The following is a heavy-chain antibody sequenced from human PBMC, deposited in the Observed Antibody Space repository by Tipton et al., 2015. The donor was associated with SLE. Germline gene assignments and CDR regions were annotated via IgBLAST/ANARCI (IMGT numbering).Heavy chain of an antibody. CDR1: GASVSSFC. D-gene: IGHD3-10*01. CDR2: VCNSVST. V-gene: IGHV4-59*08. Sequence: TLSLTCTVSGASVSSFCWNWIRQSPGKGLEWIACVCNSVSTNYDPSLKSRGTISVDTSKNHFSLELTSVTAADTAVDYCARQRLRLLSPLDAWAQGTTVTVS. J-gene: IGHJ6*02. CDR3: ARQRLRLLSPLDA.